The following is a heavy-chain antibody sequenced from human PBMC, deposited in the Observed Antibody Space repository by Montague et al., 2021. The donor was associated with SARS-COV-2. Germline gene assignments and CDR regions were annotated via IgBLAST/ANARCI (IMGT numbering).Heavy chain of an antibody. Sequence: SETLSLTCAVYGGSFTTYYWSWIRQPPGKGLEWIGEINHGGTTNFNPALKSRVTMSVDTSKNQFSLTLTSVTAADTAIYFCARNSFRARFLDWLFYFTFWGQGSVVTVSS. D-gene: IGHD3/OR15-3a*01. J-gene: IGHJ4*02. CDR1: GGSFTTYY. CDR3: ARNSFRARFLDWLFYFTF. V-gene: IGHV4-34*01. CDR2: INHGGTT.